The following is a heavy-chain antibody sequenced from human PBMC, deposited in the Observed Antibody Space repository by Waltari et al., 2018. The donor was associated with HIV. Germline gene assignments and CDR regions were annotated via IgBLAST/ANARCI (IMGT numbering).Heavy chain of an antibody. CDR1: GGSISSSSYY. Sequence: QLQLQESGPGLVKPSETLSLTCTVSGGSISSSSYYWGWIRQHPGKGLEWIGSIYYSGSTYYNPSLKSRVTISVDTSKNQFSLKLSSVTAADTAVYYCARRLWYDSSGYDISPGYYFDYWGQGTLVTVSS. D-gene: IGHD3-22*01. CDR2: IYYSGST. J-gene: IGHJ4*02. V-gene: IGHV4-39*01. CDR3: ARRLWYDSSGYDISPGYYFDY.